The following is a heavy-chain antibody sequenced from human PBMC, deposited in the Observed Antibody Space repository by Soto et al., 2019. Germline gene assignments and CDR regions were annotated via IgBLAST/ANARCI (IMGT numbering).Heavy chain of an antibody. D-gene: IGHD3-22*01. CDR3: ARDLMPNDRGLGDLAY. CDR1: GFTFNKYS. CDR2: ITSNTGDQ. Sequence: EVRLVESGGGRVKPGESLRLSCAASGFTFNKYSMNWVRQAPGKGLEWVSSITSNTGDQYYADSVKGRFTISRDNTKNSLSLQVNSLRDEDTAVYYCARDLMPNDRGLGDLAYWGQGTLVTVSS. V-gene: IGHV3-21*06. J-gene: IGHJ4*02.